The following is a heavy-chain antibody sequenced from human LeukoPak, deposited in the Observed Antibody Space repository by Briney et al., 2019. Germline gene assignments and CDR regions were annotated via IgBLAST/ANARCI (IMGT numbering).Heavy chain of an antibody. V-gene: IGHV4-4*07. Sequence: SETLSLNCSVYACTISSYYWIWLRQRAGKGLEWIVRIYTSGSTNYNPFLKSRVTMSVDTSKNQFSLKLSSVTAADTAVYYFARDMTDDAFDIWGQGTTVTVSS. J-gene: IGHJ3*02. CDR3: ARDMTDDAFDI. CDR1: ACTISSYY. D-gene: IGHD3-16*01. CDR2: IYTSGST.